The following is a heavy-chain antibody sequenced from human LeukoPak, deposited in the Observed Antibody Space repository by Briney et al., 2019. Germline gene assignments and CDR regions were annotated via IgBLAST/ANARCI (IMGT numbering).Heavy chain of an antibody. CDR2: FDPEDGET. Sequence: ASVKVSCKVSGYTLTELSLHWVRQAPGKGLEWMGGFDPEDGETIYAQKFQGRVTMTRDMSTSTVYMELSSLRSEDTAVYYCARESYYYDSSGYSVHDAFDIWGQGTMVTVSS. D-gene: IGHD3-22*01. V-gene: IGHV1-24*01. J-gene: IGHJ3*02. CDR3: ARESYYYDSSGYSVHDAFDI. CDR1: GYTLTELS.